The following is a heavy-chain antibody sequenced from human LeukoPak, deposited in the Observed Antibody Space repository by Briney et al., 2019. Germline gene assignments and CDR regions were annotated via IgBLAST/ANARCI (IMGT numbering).Heavy chain of an antibody. J-gene: IGHJ4*02. D-gene: IGHD2-2*01. Sequence: ASVKVSCKASGYTFTDYYMHWVRQAPGQGFEWMGWINPNDGDTSYAQKFQGRVTMTRDTSISTAHMEVSRLRSDDAAVYHCARANFLYCSSSTCLFDYWGQGTLVTVSS. CDR2: INPNDGDT. CDR3: ARANFLYCSSSTCLFDY. V-gene: IGHV1-2*02. CDR1: GYTFTDYY.